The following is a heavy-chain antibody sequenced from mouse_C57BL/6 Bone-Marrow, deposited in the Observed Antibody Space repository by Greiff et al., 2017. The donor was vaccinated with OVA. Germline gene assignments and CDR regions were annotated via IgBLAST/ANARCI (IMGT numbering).Heavy chain of an antibody. CDR2: IWSGGST. J-gene: IGHJ4*01. CDR1: GFSLTSYG. Sequence: VQLKESGPGLVQPSQSLSITCTVSGFSLTSYGVHWVRQSPGKGLEWLGVIWSGGSTDYNAAFISRLSISKDNSKSQVFFKMNSLQADDTAIYYCASNAHYYAMDYWGQGTSVTVSS. CDR3: ASNAHYYAMDY. V-gene: IGHV2-2*01.